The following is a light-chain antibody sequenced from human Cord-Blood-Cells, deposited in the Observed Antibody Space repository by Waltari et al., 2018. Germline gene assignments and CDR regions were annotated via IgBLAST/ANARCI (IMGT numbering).Light chain of an antibody. Sequence: QSALTQPASVSGSPGQPSTISCTGTSSDVGGYNYVSWYQQHPGKAPKLMIYDVSNRPSGVSNRFSGSKSGNTASLTISVLQAEDEADYYCSSYTSSSSYVFGTGTKVTVL. CDR2: DVS. CDR1: SSDVGGYNY. CDR3: SSYTSSSSYV. V-gene: IGLV2-14*01. J-gene: IGLJ1*01.